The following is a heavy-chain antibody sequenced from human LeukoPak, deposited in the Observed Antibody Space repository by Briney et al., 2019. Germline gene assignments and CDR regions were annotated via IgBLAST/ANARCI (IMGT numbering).Heavy chain of an antibody. CDR3: ARDMYYYGSGSYQYYYYYVDV. CDR1: GFPFSSFA. J-gene: IGHJ6*03. D-gene: IGHD3-10*01. CDR2: ISYDGNNK. Sequence: GGSLRLSCAASGFPFSSFAMSWVRQAPGKGLEWVTVISYDGNNKYYADSVKGRFTISRDNSKNTLYLQMDSLRAEDTAVYYCARDMYYYGSGSYQYYYYYVDVWGKGTTVTISS. V-gene: IGHV3-30*14.